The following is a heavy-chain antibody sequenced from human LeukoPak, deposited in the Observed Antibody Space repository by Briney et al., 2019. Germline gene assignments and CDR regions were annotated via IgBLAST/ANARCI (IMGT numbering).Heavy chain of an antibody. CDR2: INPNSGGT. CDR3: ARGDYSNFGWFDP. D-gene: IGHD4-11*01. Sequence: ASVKVSCKDSGYTFTGYYMHWVRQAPGQGLEWMGWINPNSGGTNYAQKFQGRVTMTRDTSISTAYMELSRLRSDDTAVYYCARGDYSNFGWFDPWGQGTLVTVSS. V-gene: IGHV1-2*02. CDR1: GYTFTGYY. J-gene: IGHJ5*02.